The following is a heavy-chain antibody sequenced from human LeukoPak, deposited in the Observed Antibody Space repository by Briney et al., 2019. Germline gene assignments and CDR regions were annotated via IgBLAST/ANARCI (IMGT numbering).Heavy chain of an antibody. CDR2: IKEDGSEK. V-gene: IGHV3-7*03. CDR1: GFTLSSYW. Sequence: GGSLRLSCAASGFTLSSYWMSWVRQAPGKGLEWVANIKEDGSEKYYVDSVKGRFTISRDNAQNSVYLHMNSLTAEDTGLYYCARDWVAGVPFDAFDIWGKGTMVSVSS. CDR3: ARDWVAGVPFDAFDI. J-gene: IGHJ3*02. D-gene: IGHD3-10*01.